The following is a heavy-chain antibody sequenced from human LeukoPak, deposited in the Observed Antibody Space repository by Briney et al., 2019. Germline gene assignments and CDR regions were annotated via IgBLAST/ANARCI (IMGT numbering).Heavy chain of an antibody. CDR1: GGSISTSNYY. CDR2: IYTSGST. CDR3: ARDQRYYDSSGYYLFDY. D-gene: IGHD3-22*01. V-gene: IGHV4-39*07. Sequence: SETLSLTCTVSGGSISTSNYYWGWIRQPPGKGLEWIGRIYTSGSTNYNPSLKSRVTMSVDTSKNQFSLKLSSVTAADTAVYYCARDQRYYDSSGYYLFDYWGQGTLVTVSS. J-gene: IGHJ4*02.